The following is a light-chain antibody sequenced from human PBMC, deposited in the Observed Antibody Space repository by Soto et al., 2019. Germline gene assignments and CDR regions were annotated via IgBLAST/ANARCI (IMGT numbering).Light chain of an antibody. Sequence: EIVLTQSPATLSMSPGERATLSCRASQSISSNYLVWYQQKPDQAPRLLIYGASSRPTAIPDRLTGSGSGTDFTLTIISLEGEHIDVYYCLQCGISPRTFGVGTKVEF. J-gene: IGKJ1*01. CDR2: GAS. V-gene: IGKV3-20*01. CDR3: LQCGISPRT. CDR1: QSISSNY.